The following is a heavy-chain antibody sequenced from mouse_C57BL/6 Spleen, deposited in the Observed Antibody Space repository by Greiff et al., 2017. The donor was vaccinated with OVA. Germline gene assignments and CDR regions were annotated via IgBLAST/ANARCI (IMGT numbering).Heavy chain of an antibody. CDR3: ARAPYGNSFDY. Sequence: EVKLMESGPGLVKPSQSLSLTCSVTGYSITSGYYWNWIRQFPGNKLEWMGYISYDGSNNYNPSLKNRISITRDTSKNQFFLKLNSVTTEDTATYYCARAPYGNSFDYWGQGTTLTVSS. CDR1: GYSITSGYY. CDR2: ISYDGSN. J-gene: IGHJ2*01. D-gene: IGHD2-1*01. V-gene: IGHV3-6*01.